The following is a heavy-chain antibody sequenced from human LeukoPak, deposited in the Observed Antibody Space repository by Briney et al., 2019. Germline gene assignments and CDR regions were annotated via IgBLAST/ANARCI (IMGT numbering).Heavy chain of an antibody. CDR3: ARGQEEMATSYYFDY. CDR1: GGSFSGYY. V-gene: IGHV4-34*01. CDR2: INHSGST. J-gene: IGHJ4*02. D-gene: IGHD5-24*01. Sequence: SETLSLTCAVYGGSFSGYYWSWIRQPPGKGLEWIGEINHSGSTNYNPSLKSRVTILVDTSKNQFSLKLSSVTAADTAVYYCARGQEEMATSYYFDYWGQGTLVTVSS.